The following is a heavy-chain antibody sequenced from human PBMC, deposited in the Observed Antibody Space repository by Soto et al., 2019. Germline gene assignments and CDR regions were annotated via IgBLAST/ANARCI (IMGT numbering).Heavy chain of an antibody. V-gene: IGHV4-59*08. D-gene: IGHD1-1*01. CDR3: AGSLPRNRAFDY. Sequence: SETLSLTCAVSGGSISSYYWSWIRQPPGKGLEWIGYIYYSGSTNYNPSLKSRVTISVDTSKNQFSLKLSSVTAADTAVYYCAGSLPRNRAFDYWGQGTLVTVSS. J-gene: IGHJ4*02. CDR1: GGSISSYY. CDR2: IYYSGST.